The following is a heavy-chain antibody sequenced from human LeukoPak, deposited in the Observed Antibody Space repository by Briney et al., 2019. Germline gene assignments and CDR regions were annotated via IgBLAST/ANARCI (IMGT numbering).Heavy chain of an antibody. Sequence: SETLSLTCSVSGYSISSAYYWGWIRQPPGKGLEWIGTMYHSGSTNYNPSLKSRVTISVDTSKNQFPLKLSSVTATDTALYFCARLQTYSFDSRGKQRYYFDYWGQGTQVTVSS. CDR3: ARLQTYSFDSRGKQRYYFDY. V-gene: IGHV4-38-2*02. D-gene: IGHD6-25*01. CDR2: MYHSGST. J-gene: IGHJ4*02. CDR1: GYSISSAYY.